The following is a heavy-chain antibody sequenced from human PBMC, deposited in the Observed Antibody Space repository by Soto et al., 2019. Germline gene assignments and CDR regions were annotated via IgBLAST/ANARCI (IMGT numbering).Heavy chain of an antibody. CDR2: ISGSGGST. V-gene: IGHV3-23*01. CDR3: ARGRVGYCSSTSCQTPNY. D-gene: IGHD2-2*01. CDR1: GFTFSSYA. J-gene: IGHJ4*02. Sequence: EVQLLESGGGLVQPGGSLRLSCAASGFTFSSYAMSWVRQAPGKGLEWVSAISGSGGSTYYADSVKGRFTISRDNSKNTLYLQMNSLRAEDTAVYYCARGRVGYCSSTSCQTPNYWGQGTLVTGSS.